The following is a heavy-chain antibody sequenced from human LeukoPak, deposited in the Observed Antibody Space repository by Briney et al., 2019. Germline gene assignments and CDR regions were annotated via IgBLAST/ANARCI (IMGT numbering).Heavy chain of an antibody. CDR3: ARSTYDSSGLGAFDI. Sequence: GGSLRLSCAASGFTFSSYSMTWVRQAPGKGLEWVSSISSSSSYIYYADSVKGRFTISRDNAKNSLYLQMNSLRAEDTAVYYCARSTYDSSGLGAFDIWGQGTMVTVSS. J-gene: IGHJ3*02. CDR1: GFTFSSYS. CDR2: ISSSSSYI. V-gene: IGHV3-21*01. D-gene: IGHD3-22*01.